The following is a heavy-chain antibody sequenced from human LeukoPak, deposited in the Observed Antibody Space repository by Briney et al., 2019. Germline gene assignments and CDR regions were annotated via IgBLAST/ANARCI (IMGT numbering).Heavy chain of an antibody. J-gene: IGHJ4*02. V-gene: IGHV3-30-3*01. CDR1: GFTFSSYA. D-gene: IGHD5-18*01. CDR2: ISYDGSNK. Sequence: PGGSLRLSCAASGFTFSSYAMHWVRQAPGKGLEWVAVISYDGSNKYYADSVKGRFTISRDNSKNTLYLQMNSLRAEDTAVYYCARDLGTAMVLASLDYWGQGTLVTVSS. CDR3: ARDLGTAMVLASLDY.